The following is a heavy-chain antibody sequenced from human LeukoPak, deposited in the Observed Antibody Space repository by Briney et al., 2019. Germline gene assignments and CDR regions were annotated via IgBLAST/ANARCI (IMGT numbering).Heavy chain of an antibody. CDR1: GFTFSNYG. V-gene: IGHV3-30*18. D-gene: IGHD2/OR15-2a*01. CDR2: ISYDGSNK. J-gene: IGHJ4*02. Sequence: GGSLRLSCAASGFTFSNYGMHWVRQAPGRGLEWVALISYDGSNKYYADSVKGRFTIPRDNSKNTLYLQMNSLRAEDTAVYYCAKETYLSLDYWGQGTLVTVSS. CDR3: AKETYLSLDY.